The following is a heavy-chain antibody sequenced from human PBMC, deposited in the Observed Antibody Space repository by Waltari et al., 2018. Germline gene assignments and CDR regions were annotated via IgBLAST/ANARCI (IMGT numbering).Heavy chain of an antibody. CDR3: AREPSYVVSPDAFDI. J-gene: IGHJ3*02. D-gene: IGHD3-16*01. Sequence: QVQLVQSGAEVKKPGASVKVSCKASGYTFTSYGISWVRQAPGQGLEWMGWISAYNGNTNYAQKLQGRVTITADESTSTAYMELSSLRSEDTAVYYCAREPSYVVSPDAFDIWGQGTMVTVSS. CDR1: GYTFTSYG. CDR2: ISAYNGNT. V-gene: IGHV1-18*01.